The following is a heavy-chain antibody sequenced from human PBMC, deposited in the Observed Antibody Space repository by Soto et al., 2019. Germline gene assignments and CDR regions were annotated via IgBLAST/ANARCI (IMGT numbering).Heavy chain of an antibody. CDR1: GFTFSIYA. Sequence: EVQLLESGGGLVKPGGSLRLSCAASGFTFSIYAMSWVRQAPGKGLEWVSAISGSGGSTYYADSVKGRFTISRDNSKNTLYLQMNSLRAEDTAVYYCAKENGYSSSWCEFDDWGQGTLVTVSS. V-gene: IGHV3-23*01. CDR3: AKENGYSSSWCEFDD. D-gene: IGHD6-13*01. J-gene: IGHJ4*02. CDR2: ISGSGGST.